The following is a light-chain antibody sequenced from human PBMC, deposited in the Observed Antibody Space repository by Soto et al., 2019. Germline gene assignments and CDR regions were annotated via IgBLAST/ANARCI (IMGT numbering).Light chain of an antibody. CDR1: SVDINY. V-gene: IGLV2-8*01. J-gene: IGLJ2*01. CDR3: SAYAVRDILV. CDR2: EVT. Sequence: QSVLTQPPSASGSRGQSVTISCTGTSVDINYVSWFQQHPGKAPKHIICEVTKRPSGVPDRFSASKSGNTASLTVSGLQDDDEADYYCSAYAVRDILVFSGGTKLTV.